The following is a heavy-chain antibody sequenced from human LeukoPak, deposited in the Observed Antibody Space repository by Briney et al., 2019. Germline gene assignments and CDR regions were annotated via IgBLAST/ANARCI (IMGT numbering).Heavy chain of an antibody. CDR1: GYTFTSYA. CDR3: ARSSPLRYFDWLPPPDSNFDY. CDR2: INAGNGNT. Sequence: EASVKVSCKASGYTFTSYAMHWVRQAPGQRLEWMGWINAGNGNTKYSQKFQGRVTITRDTSASTAYMELSSLRSEDTAVYYCARSSPLRYFDWLPPPDSNFDYWGQGTLVTVSS. D-gene: IGHD3-9*01. J-gene: IGHJ4*02. V-gene: IGHV1-3*01.